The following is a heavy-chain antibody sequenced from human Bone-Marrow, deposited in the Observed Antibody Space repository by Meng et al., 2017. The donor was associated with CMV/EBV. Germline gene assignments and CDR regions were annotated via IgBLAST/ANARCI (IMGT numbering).Heavy chain of an antibody. CDR3: ASRPFSSSPRDY. D-gene: IGHD6-13*01. V-gene: IGHV5-51*01. CDR1: GYSFTSYW. CDR2: IYPGDSDT. J-gene: IGHJ4*02. Sequence: GGSLRLSCKGSGYSFTSYWIGWVRQMPGKGLEWMGIIYPGDSDTRYSPSFQGQVTISADKSISTAYLQWSSLKASDTAMYYCASRPFSSSPRDYWGQGTLVTVSS.